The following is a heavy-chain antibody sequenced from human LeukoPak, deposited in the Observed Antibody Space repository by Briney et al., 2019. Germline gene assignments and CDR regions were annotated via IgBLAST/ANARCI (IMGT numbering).Heavy chain of an antibody. D-gene: IGHD1-26*01. CDR1: GYIFTDYY. J-gene: IGHJ4*02. CDR2: INPNSGGT. Sequence: ASVKVSCKASGYIFTDYYMHWVRQAPGQELGWMGRINPNSGGTNYAQKFQGRVTMTRDTSISTAYMELSRLRSDDTAVYYCAREVGATISVFDYWGQGTLITVSS. CDR3: AREVGATISVFDY. V-gene: IGHV1-2*06.